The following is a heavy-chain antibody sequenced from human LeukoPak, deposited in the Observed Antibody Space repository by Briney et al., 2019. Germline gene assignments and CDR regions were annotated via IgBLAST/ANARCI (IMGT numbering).Heavy chain of an antibody. V-gene: IGHV3-23*01. CDR3: AREQTYYYDSSGYYFDY. D-gene: IGHD3-22*01. CDR2: INCSGSST. Sequence: GGSLRLSCAASGFTFSSYAMSWVRQAPRKGAEWVSAINCSGSSTYYADSVKGRFTISRDNSKNTLHLQMSSLRAEDTAVYYCAREQTYYYDSSGYYFDYWGQGTLVTVSS. J-gene: IGHJ4*02. CDR1: GFTFSSYA.